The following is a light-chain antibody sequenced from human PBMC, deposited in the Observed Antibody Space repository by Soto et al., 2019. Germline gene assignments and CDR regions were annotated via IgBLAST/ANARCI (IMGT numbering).Light chain of an antibody. V-gene: IGLV2-14*01. J-gene: IGLJ3*02. CDR2: EVS. Sequence: QSALTQPASVSGSPGQSITISCTGTSHDIGGYKYVSWYQQHPGKAPKLMIYEVSNRPSGVSNRFSGSKSGNTASLTISGLQADDEADYYCSSYTTSNTWLFGGGTKLTVL. CDR3: SSYTTSNTWL. CDR1: SHDIGGYKY.